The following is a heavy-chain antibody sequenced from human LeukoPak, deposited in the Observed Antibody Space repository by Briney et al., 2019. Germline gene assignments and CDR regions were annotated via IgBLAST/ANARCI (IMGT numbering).Heavy chain of an antibody. CDR3: ASGRTNCVWGSYRYTPFDY. CDR1: GGSFSGYY. D-gene: IGHD3-16*02. V-gene: IGHV4-34*01. J-gene: IGHJ4*02. CDR2: INHSGGT. Sequence: PSETLSLTCAVYGGSFSGYYWSWIRQPPGKGLEWIGEINHSGGTNYNPSLKSRVTISVDTSKNQFSLKLSSVTAADTAVYYCASGRTNCVWGSYRYTPFDYWGQGTLVTVSS.